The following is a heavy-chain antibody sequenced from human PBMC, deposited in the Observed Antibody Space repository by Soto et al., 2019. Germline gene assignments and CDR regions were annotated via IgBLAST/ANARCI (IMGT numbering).Heavy chain of an antibody. V-gene: IGHV3-11*06. CDR2: SSNSGTFS. D-gene: IGHD1-1*01. CDR1: GFTFSDYY. CDR3: ARSGDNYNRLDY. Sequence: GGGLRLSCEGSGFTFSDYYIIWIRQAPGKGLEWISYSSNSGTFSRYADSVKGRFSISRDNTKNLLYLQMNSLRAEDTAVYYCARSGDNYNRLDYWGQGT. J-gene: IGHJ4*02.